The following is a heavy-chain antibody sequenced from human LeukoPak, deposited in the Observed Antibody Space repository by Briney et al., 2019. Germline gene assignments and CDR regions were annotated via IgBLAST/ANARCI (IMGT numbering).Heavy chain of an antibody. Sequence: SETLSLTCTVSGGSISSYYWSWIRQPPGKGLEWIGEINHSGSTNYNPSLKSRVTISVDTSKNQFSLKLSSVTAADTAVYYCATLGKSSSWDPNFDYWGQGTLVTVSS. CDR1: GGSISSYY. D-gene: IGHD6-13*01. CDR3: ATLGKSSSWDPNFDY. J-gene: IGHJ4*02. CDR2: INHSGST. V-gene: IGHV4-34*01.